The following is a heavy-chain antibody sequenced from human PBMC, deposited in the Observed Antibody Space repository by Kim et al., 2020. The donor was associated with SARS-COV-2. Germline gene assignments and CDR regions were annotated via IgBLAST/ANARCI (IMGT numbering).Heavy chain of an antibody. Sequence: SETLSLTCAISGASISRNNWWTWVRQPPGKGLEWIGDISHGGNTNYNASLKSRVTISADKSKNQFSLKLNSVTAADTAVYYCAGRIGSLFYWGRGTLVTV. CDR3: AGRIGSLFY. CDR2: ISHGGNT. D-gene: IGHD3-22*01. V-gene: IGHV4-4*02. J-gene: IGHJ4*02. CDR1: GASISRNNW.